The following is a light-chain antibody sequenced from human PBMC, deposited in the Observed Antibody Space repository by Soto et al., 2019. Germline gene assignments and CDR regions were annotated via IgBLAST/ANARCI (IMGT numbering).Light chain of an antibody. CDR3: QQYNRWPFT. J-gene: IGKJ2*01. CDR2: GAS. V-gene: IGKV3-15*01. CDR1: QSAGRK. Sequence: EIVMTQSPATLSVSPGESATLYCRASQSAGRKVAWYQQRPGQAPRLLIYGASFGAIGIPARFSGSGSGTDFTLTVGSLQSEDSAIYYCQQYNRWPFTFGQGTKLEIK.